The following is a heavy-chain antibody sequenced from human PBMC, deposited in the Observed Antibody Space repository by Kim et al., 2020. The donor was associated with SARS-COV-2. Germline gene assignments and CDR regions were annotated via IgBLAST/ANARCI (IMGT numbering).Heavy chain of an antibody. CDR3: ARDVTMIVVVNKNWFDP. J-gene: IGHJ5*02. CDR1: GGTFSSYA. V-gene: IGHV1-69*04. D-gene: IGHD3-22*01. CDR2: IIPILGIA. Sequence: SVKVSCKASGGTFSSYAISWVRQAPGQGLEWMGRIIPILGIANYAQKFQGRVTITADKSTSTAYMELSSLRSEDTAVYYCARDVTMIVVVNKNWFDPWGQGTLVTVSS.